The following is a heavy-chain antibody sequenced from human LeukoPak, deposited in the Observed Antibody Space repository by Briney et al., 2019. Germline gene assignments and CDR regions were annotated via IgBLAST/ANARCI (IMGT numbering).Heavy chain of an antibody. CDR2: INHSGST. V-gene: IGHV4-34*01. J-gene: IGHJ6*02. CDR1: GGSFSGYY. CDR3: ASRPRRIDFWSGYSSYYYYGMDV. Sequence: SETLSLTCAVYGGSFSGYYWSWIRQPPGKGLEWIGEINHSGSTNYNPSLKSRVTISVDTSQNQFSLKLSSVTAADTAVYYCASRPRRIDFWSGYSSYYYYGMDVWGQGTTVTVSS. D-gene: IGHD3-3*01.